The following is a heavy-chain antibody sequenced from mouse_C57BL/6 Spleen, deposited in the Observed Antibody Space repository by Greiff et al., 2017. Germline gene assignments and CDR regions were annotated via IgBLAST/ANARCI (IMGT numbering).Heavy chain of an antibody. V-gene: IGHV2-6-1*01. CDR2: IWSDGST. CDR1: GFSLTRYG. J-gene: IGHJ3*01. CDR3: ARHGGDGSEGFAY. Sequence: VKLVESGPGLVAPSQSLSITCTVSGFSLTRYGVHWVRQPPGQGLEWLVVIWSDGSTTYNSALKSRLSISKDNSKSQVFLKMNSLQTEDTAVYYGARHGGDGSEGFAYGGQGTLVTVSA.